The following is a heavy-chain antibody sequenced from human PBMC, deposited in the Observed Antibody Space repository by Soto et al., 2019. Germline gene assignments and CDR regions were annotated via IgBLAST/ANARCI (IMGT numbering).Heavy chain of an antibody. Sequence: LRLSCGASGFTFSDYWMHWVRQPPGKGLVWVSSIKFDGSRTVYADSVEGRFTISRDSAKNTVYLQMNSLSAEDTALYYCARDEGNVLIRGYARWGQGALVPVS. V-gene: IGHV3-74*01. CDR3: ARDEGNVLIRGYAR. J-gene: IGHJ1*01. D-gene: IGHD3-10*01. CDR2: IKFDGSRT. CDR1: GFTFSDYW.